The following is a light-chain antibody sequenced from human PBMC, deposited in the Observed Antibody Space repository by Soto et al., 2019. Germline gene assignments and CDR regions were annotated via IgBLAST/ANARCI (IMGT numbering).Light chain of an antibody. J-gene: IGLJ2*01. CDR1: SSDVGGSDY. V-gene: IGLV2-8*01. CDR2: EVT. CDR3: SSYAGSNNLI. Sequence: QSALTQPPSASGSPGQSVAISCTGTSSDVGGSDYVSWYQQHPGIAPKLMIYEVTKRPSGVPGRFFGSKSGNTASLTVSGLQAEDEADYYCSSYAGSNNLIFGGGTKLTVL.